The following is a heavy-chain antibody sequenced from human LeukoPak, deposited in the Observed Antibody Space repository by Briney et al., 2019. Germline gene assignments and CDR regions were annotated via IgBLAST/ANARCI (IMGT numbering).Heavy chain of an antibody. CDR1: GGSISSSSYY. V-gene: IGHV4-39*01. CDR3: ARPDQYYDFWSGYYVFDAFDI. Sequence: SETLSLTCTVSGGSISSSSYYWGWIRQPPGKGLEWIGSIYYSGSTYYNPSLKSRVTISVDTSKNQFSLKLSSVTAADTAVYYCARPDQYYDFWSGYYVFDAFDIWGQGTMVTVSS. CDR2: IYYSGST. D-gene: IGHD3-3*01. J-gene: IGHJ3*02.